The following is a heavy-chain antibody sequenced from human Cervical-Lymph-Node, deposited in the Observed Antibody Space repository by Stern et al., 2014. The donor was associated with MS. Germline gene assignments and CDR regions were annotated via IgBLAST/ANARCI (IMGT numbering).Heavy chain of an antibody. V-gene: IGHV3-49*03. D-gene: IGHD5-24*01. CDR1: GFKLGDYV. J-gene: IGHJ2*01. CDR3: ARVLYGYSPAYWYSDL. Sequence: EVQLVQSGGGLVQPRRSLRLACKGSGFKLGDYVMSWIRQAPGKGLELVGFTRNKAYDGKTEYAASVKGRFTISRDDSKTVAYLQMSSLQTEDTAVYYCARVLYGYSPAYWYSDLWGRGTLVTVSS. CDR2: TRNKAYDGKT.